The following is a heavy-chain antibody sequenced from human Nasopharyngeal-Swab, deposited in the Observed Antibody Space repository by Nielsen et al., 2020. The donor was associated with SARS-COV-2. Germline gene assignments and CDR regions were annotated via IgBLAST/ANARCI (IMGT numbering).Heavy chain of an antibody. V-gene: IGHV3-30*04. CDR3: AGDPRLRYFDY. D-gene: IGHD3-16*01. J-gene: IGHJ4*02. CDR2: ISYDGSNK. Sequence: VRQAPGKGLEWVAVISYDGSNKYCADSVKGRFTISRDNSKNTLYLQMNSLRAEDTAIYYCAGDPRLRYFDYWGQGTLVTVSS.